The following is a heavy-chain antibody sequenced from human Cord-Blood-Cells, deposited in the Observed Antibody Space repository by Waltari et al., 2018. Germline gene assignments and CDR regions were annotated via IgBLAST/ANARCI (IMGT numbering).Heavy chain of an antibody. J-gene: IGHJ4*02. D-gene: IGHD5-12*01. CDR1: GFPFSSYE. CDR2: ISSSGSTI. CDR3: ARGRWLRSRYFDY. Sequence: EVQLVESGGGLVQPGGSMRLSCAASGFPFSSYEMNWVRQAPGKGLEWVSYISSSGSTIYYADSVKGRFTISRDNAKNSLYLQMNSLRAEDTAVYYCARGRWLRSRYFDYWGQGTLVTVSS. V-gene: IGHV3-48*03.